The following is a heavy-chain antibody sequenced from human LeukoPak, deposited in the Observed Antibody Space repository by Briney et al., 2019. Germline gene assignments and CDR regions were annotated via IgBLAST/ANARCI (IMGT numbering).Heavy chain of an antibody. V-gene: IGHV4-34*01. J-gene: IGHJ6*02. Sequence: SETLSLTCAVYGGSFSDYYWSWIRQPPGKGLEWIGETNHSGSTNYNPSLKSRVTISVDTSKNQFSLKLSSVTAADTAVYYCARGYPDDYYYYYGMDVWGQGTTVTVSS. CDR3: ARGYPDDYYYYYGMDV. CDR2: TNHSGST. CDR1: GGSFSDYY. D-gene: IGHD5-24*01.